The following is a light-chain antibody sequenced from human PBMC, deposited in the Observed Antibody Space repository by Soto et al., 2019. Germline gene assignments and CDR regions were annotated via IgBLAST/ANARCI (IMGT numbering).Light chain of an antibody. CDR1: QSIHSW. Sequence: DFQMTQSPSTLSASVGDRVTITCRASQSIHSWLAWYQQKPGTTPKLLIYRASTLQSGVPSRFAGSGSGTEFTLPINNLQPDDYASYFCQQYNAHPYTFGQGTKLETK. V-gene: IGKV1-5*03. J-gene: IGKJ2*01. CDR3: QQYNAHPYT. CDR2: RAS.